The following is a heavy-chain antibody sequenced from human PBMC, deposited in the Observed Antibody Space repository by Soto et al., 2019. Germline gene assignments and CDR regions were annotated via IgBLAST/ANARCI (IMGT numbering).Heavy chain of an antibody. J-gene: IGHJ6*02. CDR2: IIPIFGTA. V-gene: IGHV1-69*13. D-gene: IGHD4-4*01. Sequence: SVKVSCKASGGTFSSYAISWVRQAPGQGLEWMGGIIPIFGTANYAQKFQGRVTITADESTSTAYMELSSLRSEDTAVYYCARPYSYSNYAGDYYGMDVWGQGTTVTVSS. CDR3: ARPYSYSNYAGDYYGMDV. CDR1: GGTFSSYA.